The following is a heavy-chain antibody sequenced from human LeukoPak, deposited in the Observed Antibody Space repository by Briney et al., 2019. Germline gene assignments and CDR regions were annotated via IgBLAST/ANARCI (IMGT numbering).Heavy chain of an antibody. CDR2: ISGSGGST. D-gene: IGHD2-21*01. V-gene: IGHV3-23*01. CDR1: GFTFSSFA. CDR3: AKDIVWSDY. J-gene: IGHJ4*02. Sequence: PGGSLRLSCAAPGFTFSSFALSWVRQAPGKGLGWVSAISGSGGSTYYADSVKGRFTISRDNSKNTLYLQMNSLRAEDTAIYYCAKDIVWSDYWGQGTLVTVSS.